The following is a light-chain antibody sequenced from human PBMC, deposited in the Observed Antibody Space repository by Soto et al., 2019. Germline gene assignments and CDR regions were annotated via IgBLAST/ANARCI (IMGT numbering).Light chain of an antibody. CDR2: AAS. J-gene: IGKJ2*01. Sequence: DIQMTQSPSSLSASVGDRVTITCRASQSISSYLNWYQQKPGKTPKLLIYAASSLQSGVQSRFSGSGSGTGFTLTISSLQPEDFATYYYQHSYSTPRTFGQGTKLEIK. CDR3: QHSYSTPRT. V-gene: IGKV1-39*01. CDR1: QSISSY.